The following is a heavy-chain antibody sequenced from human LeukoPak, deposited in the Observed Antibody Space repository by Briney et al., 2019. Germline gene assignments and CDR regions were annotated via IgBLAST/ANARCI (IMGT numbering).Heavy chain of an antibody. D-gene: IGHD1-7*01. Sequence: GGSLRLSCAASGFDFSSNWMHWVRHAPGQGLVWVSRIKGDGISTNYADSVRGRFTISRDIAKNTLYLQMNSLRAEDTAVYYCARDGTASGKFDYWGQGTLVTVSS. CDR1: GFDFSSNW. V-gene: IGHV3-74*01. CDR2: IKGDGIST. J-gene: IGHJ4*02. CDR3: ARDGTASGKFDY.